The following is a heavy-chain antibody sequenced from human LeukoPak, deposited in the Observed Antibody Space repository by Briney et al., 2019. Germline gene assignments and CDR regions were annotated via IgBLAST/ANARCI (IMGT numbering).Heavy chain of an antibody. J-gene: IGHJ4*02. CDR1: GGSISSSSYY. Sequence: SETLSLTCTVSGGSISSSSYYWDWIRQPPGKGLEWIGNIFYSGSTYYNPSLKSRVTISVDTSKNQFSLKLSSVTAADTAVYYCGSSGYYYFDYWGQGTLVTVSS. CDR3: GSSGYYYFDY. V-gene: IGHV4-39*07. D-gene: IGHD3-22*01. CDR2: IFYSGST.